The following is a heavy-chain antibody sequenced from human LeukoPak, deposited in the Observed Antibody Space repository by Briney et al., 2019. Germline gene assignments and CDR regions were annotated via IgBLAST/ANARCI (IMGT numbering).Heavy chain of an antibody. D-gene: IGHD3-3*01. CDR1: GYTLTELS. CDR3: ATGYDFWSGYYSFDY. CDR2: FDPEDGET. Sequence: ASVKVSCKVSGYTLTELSMHWVRQAPGKGLEWMGGFDPEDGETIYAQKFQGRVTMTEDTSTDTAYMELSSLRSEDTAVYYCATGYDFWSGYYSFDYWGQGTLVTVPS. V-gene: IGHV1-24*01. J-gene: IGHJ4*02.